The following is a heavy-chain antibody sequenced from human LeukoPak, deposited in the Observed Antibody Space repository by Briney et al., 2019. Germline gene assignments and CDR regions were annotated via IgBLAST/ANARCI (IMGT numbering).Heavy chain of an antibody. Sequence: GASVKVSCKPSRYTFTVYIIHEVRQAPGQGLEWMGWINPNSGGTNYAQKFQGRVTMTRDTPISTAYMQLSRLRSDDTAVYYCPTNYYDSSGLYFDAFHIWGQGTIVTVSS. J-gene: IGHJ3*02. CDR1: RYTFTVYI. D-gene: IGHD3-22*01. CDR2: INPNSGGT. V-gene: IGHV1-2*02. CDR3: PTNYYDSSGLYFDAFHI.